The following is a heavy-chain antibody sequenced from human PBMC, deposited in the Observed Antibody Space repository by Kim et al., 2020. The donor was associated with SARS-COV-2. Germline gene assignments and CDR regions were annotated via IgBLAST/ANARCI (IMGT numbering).Heavy chain of an antibody. D-gene: IGHD3-10*01. J-gene: IGHJ3*02. CDR3: AKDMVGSLPDAFDI. Sequence: ADSMKGRFTISRDNSKNTLYLHMNSLRAEDTAVYYCAKDMVGSLPDAFDIWGQGTMVTVSS. V-gene: IGHV3-23*01.